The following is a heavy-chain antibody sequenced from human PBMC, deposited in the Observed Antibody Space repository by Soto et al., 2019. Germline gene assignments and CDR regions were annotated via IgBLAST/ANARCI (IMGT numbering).Heavy chain of an antibody. J-gene: IGHJ4*02. Sequence: QVQLVQSGAEVKKPGASVKVSCKASGYTFTGYYMHWVRQAPGQGLEWMGWINPNSGGTNYAQKFQGWVTMTRDTSISTAYMELSRLRSDDTAVYYCARRRSYDILTGYQGAVEYYFDYWGQGTLVIVSS. D-gene: IGHD3-9*01. CDR1: GYTFTGYY. CDR3: ARRRSYDILTGYQGAVEYYFDY. V-gene: IGHV1-2*04. CDR2: INPNSGGT.